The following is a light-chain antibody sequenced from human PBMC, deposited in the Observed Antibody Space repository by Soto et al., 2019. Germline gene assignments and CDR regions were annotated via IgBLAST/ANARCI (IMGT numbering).Light chain of an antibody. J-gene: IGKJ2*01. V-gene: IGKV3-15*01. Sequence: ETVMTQSPGTLSVSPGETVTVSCRASQSVSSNLAWYQQKPGQAPSLLIYATSTRATGIPARFSGSGSGTDFTLTISSLQFEDFAVYYCQQYNNLYTFGQGTKLEIK. CDR3: QQYNNLYT. CDR1: QSVSSN. CDR2: ATS.